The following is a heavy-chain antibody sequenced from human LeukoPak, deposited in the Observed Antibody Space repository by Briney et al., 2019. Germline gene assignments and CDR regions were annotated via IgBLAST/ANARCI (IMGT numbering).Heavy chain of an antibody. Sequence: GGSLRLSCAASGFTFSSYGMHWVREAPGKGLEWVAFIRYDGSNKYYADSVKGRFTISRDNSKNTLYLQMNSLRAEDTAVYYCAKRDCGGGSCHKFDYFYYMDVWGKGTTVSVSS. CDR2: IRYDGSNK. CDR1: GFTFSSYG. CDR3: AKRDCGGGSCHKFDYFYYMDV. V-gene: IGHV3-30*02. J-gene: IGHJ6*03. D-gene: IGHD2-15*01.